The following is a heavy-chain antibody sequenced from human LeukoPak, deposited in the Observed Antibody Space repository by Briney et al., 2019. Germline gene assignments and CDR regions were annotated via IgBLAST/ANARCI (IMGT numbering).Heavy chain of an antibody. CDR3: AKDSADRRIRGPTDY. D-gene: IGHD4-17*01. J-gene: IGHJ4*02. Sequence: GGTLRLSCVVSGFSFSSYGMNWVRQAPGKGLEWVSYISSSSSTIYYADSVKGRFTISRDNAKNSLYLQMNSLRAEDTAVYYCAKDSADRRIRGPTDYWGQGTLVTVSS. V-gene: IGHV3-48*01. CDR1: GFSFSSYG. CDR2: ISSSSSTI.